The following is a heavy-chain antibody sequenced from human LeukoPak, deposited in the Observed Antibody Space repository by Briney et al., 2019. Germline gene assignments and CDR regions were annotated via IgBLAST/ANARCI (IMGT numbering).Heavy chain of an antibody. CDR2: IKPDGSGT. J-gene: IGHJ2*01. Sequence: GGSLRLSCAASGFTVSSNYMSWVRQTPGKGLEWVANIKPDGSGTYYVDSMKGRFTISRDNAKNSLYLQMSSLRAEDTGIYYCARVVPDYKWYFDLWGRGTLVTVSS. CDR1: GFTVSSNY. D-gene: IGHD2-2*01. V-gene: IGHV3-7*01. CDR3: ARVVPDYKWYFDL.